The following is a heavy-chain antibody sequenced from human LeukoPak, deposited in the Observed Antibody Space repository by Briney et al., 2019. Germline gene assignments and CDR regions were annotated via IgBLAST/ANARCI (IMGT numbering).Heavy chain of an antibody. D-gene: IGHD4-17*01. CDR3: ARGRVTGVTTTPVRY. CDR2: INTNTGNP. J-gene: IGHJ4*02. Sequence: ASVKVPCKASGYTFTSYAMNWVRQAPGQGLEWMGWINTNTGNPTYAQGFTGRFVFSLGTSVSTAYLQISSLKAEDTAVYYCARGRVTGVTTTPVRYWGQGTLVTVSS. CDR1: GYTFTSYA. V-gene: IGHV7-4-1*02.